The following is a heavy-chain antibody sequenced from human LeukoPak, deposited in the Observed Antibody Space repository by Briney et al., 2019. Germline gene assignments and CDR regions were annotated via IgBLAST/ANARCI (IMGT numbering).Heavy chain of an antibody. CDR1: GFTFDDYA. CDR2: ISWNSGSI. CDR3: ADQSGY. V-gene: IGHV3-9*03. D-gene: IGHD2-2*01. Sequence: GGSLRLSCAASGFTFDDYAMHWVRQAPGKGLEWVSGISWNSGSIGYADSVKGRFTISRDNAKNSLYLQMNSLRAEDMALYYCADQSGYWGQGTLVTVSS. J-gene: IGHJ4*02.